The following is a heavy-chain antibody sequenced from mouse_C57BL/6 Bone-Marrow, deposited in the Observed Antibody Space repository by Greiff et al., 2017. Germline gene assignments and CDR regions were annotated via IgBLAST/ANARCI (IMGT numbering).Heavy chain of an antibody. D-gene: IGHD2-4*01. V-gene: IGHV1-15*01. CDR3: TREGYYDYDENAMDY. J-gene: IGHJ4*01. CDR1: GYTFTDYE. Sequence: VKLQESGAELVRPGASVTLSCKASGYTFTDYEMHWVKQTPVHGLEWIGAIDPETGGTAYNQKFKGKAILTADKSSSTAYMELRSLTSEDSAVYYCTREGYYDYDENAMDYWGQGTSVTVSS. CDR2: IDPETGGT.